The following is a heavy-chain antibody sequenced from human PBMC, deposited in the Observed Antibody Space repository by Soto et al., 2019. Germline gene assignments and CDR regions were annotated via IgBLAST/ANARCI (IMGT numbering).Heavy chain of an antibody. J-gene: IGHJ4*02. D-gene: IGHD5-12*01. Sequence: QVQLQESGPGLVKPSETLSLTCTVSGGSISSYYWSWIRQPPGKGLEFIGYLYYTGSTNYNPSFKSRVTISLDTSKNQFSLKLSSVTAADTAAYYCARDLGDGYHFDYWGQGTLVTVSS. CDR2: LYYTGST. CDR3: ARDLGDGYHFDY. V-gene: IGHV4-59*01. CDR1: GGSISSYY.